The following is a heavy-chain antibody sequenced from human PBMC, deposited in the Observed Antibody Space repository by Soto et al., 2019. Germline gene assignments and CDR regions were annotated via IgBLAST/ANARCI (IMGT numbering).Heavy chain of an antibody. V-gene: IGHV4-59*12. J-gene: IGHJ4*02. Sequence: SETLSLTCSVSGGSISSYYWSWIRQPPGKGLEWIGYFYYSGSTNYNPSLKSRVSISIDTSKNQFSLNLSSVTAADTAVYYCARNINRNFNFDYWGQGTLVTVSS. CDR1: GGSISSYY. CDR3: ARNINRNFNFDY. CDR2: FYYSGST.